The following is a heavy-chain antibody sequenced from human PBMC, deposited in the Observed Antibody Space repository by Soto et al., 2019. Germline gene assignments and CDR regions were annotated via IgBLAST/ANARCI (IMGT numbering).Heavy chain of an antibody. CDR3: ARGLMAVAGRYYYALDV. CDR1: GGSMTNYY. CDR2: IQSGGNS. V-gene: IGHV4-4*07. J-gene: IGHJ6*02. D-gene: IGHD6-19*01. Sequence: KPSETLSLTCNVSGGSMTNYYWTWVRQPAGRGLEWIGRIQSGGNSNFNPSLNSRVTMSIDPSKNQFSLKLSSVTAADTALYYCARGLMAVAGRYYYALDVWGRGTTVTVSS.